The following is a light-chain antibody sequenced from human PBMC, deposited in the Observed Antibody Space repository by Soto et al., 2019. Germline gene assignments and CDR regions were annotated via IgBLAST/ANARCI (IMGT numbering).Light chain of an antibody. Sequence: DIQMTQSPSFVSASVGDRVTITCRASQVISSWLAWYQHKPGNAPKLLIYAASSLQSGVPSRFSGGGSGTEFTLTISSLQPEDFATYFCQQTETFPMTFGQGTRLEIK. J-gene: IGKJ5*01. CDR2: AAS. CDR1: QVISSW. CDR3: QQTETFPMT. V-gene: IGKV1D-12*01.